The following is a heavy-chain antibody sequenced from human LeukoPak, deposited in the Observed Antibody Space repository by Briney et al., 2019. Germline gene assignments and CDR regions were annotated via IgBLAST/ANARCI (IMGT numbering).Heavy chain of an antibody. V-gene: IGHV5-10-1*01. CDR3: ARQPRREQVPFTFDI. CDR2: IDPSDSYT. J-gene: IGHJ3*02. Sequence: GESLKISCKGSGYSFTSYWINWVLQMPGKGLEWMGRIDPSDSYTNYSPSFQGHVTISADKSISTAYLQWSSLKASDTAVYYCARQPRREQVPFTFDIWGQGTMVTVSS. D-gene: IGHD1/OR15-1a*01. CDR1: GYSFTSYW.